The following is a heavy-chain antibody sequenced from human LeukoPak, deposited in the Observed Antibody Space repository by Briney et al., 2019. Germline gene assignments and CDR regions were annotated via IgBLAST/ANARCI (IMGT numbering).Heavy chain of an antibody. V-gene: IGHV4-34*01. CDR3: ARGHMITFGGVIVTPSRVNWFDP. CDR2: INHSGST. Sequence: PSETLSLTCAVYGGSFSGYYWSWIRQPPGKGLEWVGEINHSGSTNYNPSLKSRVTISVDTSKNQFSLKLSSVTAADTAVYYCARGHMITFGGVIVTPSRVNWFDPWGQGTLVTVSS. J-gene: IGHJ5*02. CDR1: GGSFSGYY. D-gene: IGHD3-16*02.